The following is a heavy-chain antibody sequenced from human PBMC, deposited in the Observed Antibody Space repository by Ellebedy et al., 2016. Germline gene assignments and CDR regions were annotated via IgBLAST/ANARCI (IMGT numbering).Heavy chain of an antibody. CDR1: GFTVSSNY. D-gene: IGHD6-13*01. CDR3: AGDSRGITAAGTSLHY. J-gene: IGHJ4*02. CDR2: IYRSGST. Sequence: GESLKISCAVSGFTVSSNYMSWVRQAPGKGLEWVAIIYRSGSTFYPDSAKGRFTISRDNSKNTLYLQMNSLRVEDTAVYYCAGDSRGITAAGTSLHYWGQGTLGTVSS. V-gene: IGHV3-53*01.